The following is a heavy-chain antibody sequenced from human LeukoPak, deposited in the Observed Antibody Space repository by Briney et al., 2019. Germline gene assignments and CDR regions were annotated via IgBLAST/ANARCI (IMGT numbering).Heavy chain of an antibody. J-gene: IGHJ3*02. Sequence: GGSLRLSCAASGFTVSSNYMSWVRQAPGKGLEWVSVIYSGGSTYYADSVKGRFTISRDNSKNSLYLQMNSLRAEDTAVYYCARDPQPITAGTWDDAFDIWGQGTMVTVSS. V-gene: IGHV3-66*01. CDR3: ARDPQPITAGTWDDAFDI. CDR2: IYSGGST. CDR1: GFTVSSNY. D-gene: IGHD6-13*01.